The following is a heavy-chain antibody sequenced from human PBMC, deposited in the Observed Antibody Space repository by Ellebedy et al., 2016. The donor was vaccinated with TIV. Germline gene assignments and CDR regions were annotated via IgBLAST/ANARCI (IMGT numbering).Heavy chain of an antibody. J-gene: IGHJ4*02. CDR1: GFSFSTYS. D-gene: IGHD5-18*01. CDR2: ISRSGTSI. V-gene: IGHV3-21*01. CDR3: AGDVYSHDLK. Sequence: GESLKISCAASGFSFSTYSMNWVCQAPGKGLEWVPSISRSGTSIYYADSVKGRFTISRDTAKNSLYLQMNSLRAADTAVYYCAGDVYSHDLKWGQGTLVTVSS.